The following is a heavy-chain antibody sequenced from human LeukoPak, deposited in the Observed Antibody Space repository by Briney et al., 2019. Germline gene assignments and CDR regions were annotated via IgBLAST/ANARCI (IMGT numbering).Heavy chain of an antibody. Sequence: SETLSLTCAVYGGSFSGYYWSWIRQPPGKGLKWIGEINHSRSTNYNPSLKSRVTISVDTSKNQFSLKLSSVTAADTAVYYCARGTRNYKAFDYWGQGTLVTVSS. CDR3: ARGTRNYKAFDY. CDR1: GGSFSGYY. J-gene: IGHJ4*02. D-gene: IGHD4-11*01. V-gene: IGHV4-34*01. CDR2: INHSRST.